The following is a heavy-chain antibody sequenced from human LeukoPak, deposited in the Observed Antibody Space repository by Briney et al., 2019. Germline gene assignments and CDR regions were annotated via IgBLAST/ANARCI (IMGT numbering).Heavy chain of an antibody. D-gene: IGHD4-11*01. J-gene: IGHJ6*03. V-gene: IGHV1-2*02. CDR2: INPNSGGT. CDR1: GYTFTGYY. CDR3: ARATYSNSGYYYYYYMDV. Sequence: GASVKVSCKASGYTFTGYYMHWVRQAPGQGLEWMGWINPNSGGTNYAQKSQGRVTMTRDTSISTAYMELSRLRSDDTAVYYCARATYSNSGYYYYYYMDVWGKGTTVTVSS.